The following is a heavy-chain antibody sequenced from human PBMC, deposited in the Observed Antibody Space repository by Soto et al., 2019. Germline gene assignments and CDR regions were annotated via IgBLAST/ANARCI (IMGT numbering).Heavy chain of an antibody. Sequence: QVQLVQSGAEVKKPGSSVKVSCKASGGTFSSYAISWVRQAPGQGLEWMGGIIPIFGTANYAQKFQGRVTITADESTSTAYMELSSLRYEDTAVYYCARYYYDSSGYYPYYYYYYGMDVWGQGTTVTVSS. CDR1: GGTFSSYA. V-gene: IGHV1-69*01. D-gene: IGHD3-22*01. J-gene: IGHJ6*02. CDR3: ARYYYDSSGYYPYYYYYYGMDV. CDR2: IIPIFGTA.